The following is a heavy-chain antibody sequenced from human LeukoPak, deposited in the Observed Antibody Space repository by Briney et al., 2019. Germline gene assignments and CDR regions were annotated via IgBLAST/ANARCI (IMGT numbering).Heavy chain of an antibody. CDR1: GFTFSSYA. CDR2: IAANGGST. D-gene: IGHD5-24*01. Sequence: GGSLRPSCAASGFTFSSYAVTWVRQAPGKGLEWVSSIAANGGSTYYADSVKGRFTISRDNSKNTLYLQMNSLRAEDTAVYYCANTDPPEMATIKPKPYYYYYGMDVWGQGTTVTVSS. CDR3: ANTDPPEMATIKPKPYYYYYGMDV. V-gene: IGHV3-23*01. J-gene: IGHJ6*02.